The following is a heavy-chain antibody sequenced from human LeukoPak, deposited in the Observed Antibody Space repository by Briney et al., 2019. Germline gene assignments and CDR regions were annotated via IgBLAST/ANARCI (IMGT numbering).Heavy chain of an antibody. CDR2: INPNSGGT. CDR3: ARGTDTSYYYASGSYSHFDY. D-gene: IGHD3-10*01. CDR1: GYTFTGYY. V-gene: IGHV1-2*02. J-gene: IGHJ4*02. Sequence: GASVKVSCKASGYTFTGYYMHWVRQAAGQGLEWVGWINPNSGGTTYARKFPGRVTMTRDTSISTAYMELNSLRSDDTAVYYCARGTDTSYYYASGSYSHFDYWGQGTLVTVSS.